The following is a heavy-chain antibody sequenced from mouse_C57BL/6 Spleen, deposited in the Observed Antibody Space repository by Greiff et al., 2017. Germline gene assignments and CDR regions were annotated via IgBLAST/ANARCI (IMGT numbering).Heavy chain of an antibody. J-gene: IGHJ3*01. CDR1: GYTFTSYW. D-gene: IGHD2-5*01. CDR3: GRKAYYSNYEAWFAY. Sequence: QVQLQQPGPELVKPGASVKLSCKASGYTFTSYWMHWVKQRPGKGLEWIGNINPSNGGTNYNEKFKSKATLTVDKSSSTAYMQLSSLTSEDSAVYYCGRKAYYSNYEAWFAYWGQGTLVTVSA. V-gene: IGHV1-53*01. CDR2: INPSNGGT.